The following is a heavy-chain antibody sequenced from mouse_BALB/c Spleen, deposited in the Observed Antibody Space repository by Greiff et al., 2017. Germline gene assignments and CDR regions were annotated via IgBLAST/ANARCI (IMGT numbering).Heavy chain of an antibody. D-gene: IGHD1-1*01. Sequence: QVQLQQPGAELVRPGASVKLSCKASGYTFTSYWMNWVKQRPEQGLEWIGRIDPYDSETHYNQKFKDKAILTVDKSSSTAYMQLSSLTSEDSAVNYRERRGDGRGHRYYDMDYWGQGTTVTVSS. CDR1: GYTFTSYW. V-gene: IGHV1-52*01. J-gene: IGHJ4*01. CDR3: ERRGDGRGHRYYDMDY. CDR2: IDPYDSET.